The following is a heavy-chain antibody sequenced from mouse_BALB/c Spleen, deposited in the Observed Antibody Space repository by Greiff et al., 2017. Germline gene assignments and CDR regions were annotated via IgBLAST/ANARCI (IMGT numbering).Heavy chain of an antibody. J-gene: IGHJ4*01. CDR3: AREGGYYYYAMDY. CDR2: INPGSGGT. Sequence: QVQLKESGAELVRPGTSVKVSCKASGYAFTNYLIEWVKQRPGQGLEWIGVINPGSGGTNYNEKFKGKATLTADKSSSTAYMQLSSLTSDDSAVYFCAREGGYYYYAMDYWGQGTSVTVSS. CDR1: GYAFTNYL. V-gene: IGHV1-54*01.